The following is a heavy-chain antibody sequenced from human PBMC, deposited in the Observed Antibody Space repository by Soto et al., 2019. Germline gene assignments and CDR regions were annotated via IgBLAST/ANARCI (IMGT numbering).Heavy chain of an antibody. J-gene: IGHJ6*02. CDR2: IRQDGGEK. CDR3: ARIYSYYDSSGYPPHYGMDV. D-gene: IGHD3-22*01. V-gene: IGHV3-7*01. CDR1: GFTFSNYG. Sequence: GGSLRLSCAASGFTFSNYGMSWVRQAPGKGLEWVANIRQDGGEKYYVDSLKGRFTISRDNAKNSLYLQMNSLRAEDTAVYYCARIYSYYDSSGYPPHYGMDVWGQGTTVTVSS.